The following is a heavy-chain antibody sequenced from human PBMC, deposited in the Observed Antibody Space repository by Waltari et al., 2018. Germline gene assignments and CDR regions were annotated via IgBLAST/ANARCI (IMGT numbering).Heavy chain of an antibody. J-gene: IGHJ4*02. CDR2: IYTSGST. D-gene: IGHD6-6*01. Sequence: QVQLQEPGPGLVKPSQTLSLTCTVSGGSISSGSYYWSWIRQPAGKGLEWIGRIYTSGSTNYNPSLKSRVTISVDTSKNQFSLKLSSVTAADTAVYYCARGRPRYFDYWGQGTLVTVSS. CDR3: ARGRPRYFDY. V-gene: IGHV4-61*02. CDR1: GGSISSGSYY.